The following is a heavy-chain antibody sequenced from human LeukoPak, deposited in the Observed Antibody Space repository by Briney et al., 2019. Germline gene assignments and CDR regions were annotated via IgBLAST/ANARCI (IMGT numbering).Heavy chain of an antibody. CDR3: ARAQLSTIFGVVHTPLDY. CDR2: IYSGGTT. Sequence: GGSLRLSCAASGFTVSSNYMSWVRQAPGKGLEWASVIYSGGTTYYADSVKGRFTISRDNSKNTLYLQMITLRAEDTAVYYCARAQLSTIFGVVHTPLDYWGQGTLVTVSS. V-gene: IGHV3-53*01. J-gene: IGHJ4*02. CDR1: GFTVSSNY. D-gene: IGHD3-3*01.